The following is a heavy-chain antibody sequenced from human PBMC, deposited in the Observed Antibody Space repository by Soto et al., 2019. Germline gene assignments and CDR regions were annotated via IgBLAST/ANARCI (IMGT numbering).Heavy chain of an antibody. V-gene: IGHV3-11*05. CDR3: ARSRTSSWSHFEY. CDR2: ISSSSSYT. Sequence: QVQLVESGGGLVKPGGSLRLSCAASGFTFSHYYMNWIRQAPGKGLEWVSFISSSSSYTNYADSVMGRFTISRDNANNLVFLQMNSLREEDTAVYYCARSRTSSWSHFEYWGQGTLATVSS. J-gene: IGHJ4*02. CDR1: GFTFSHYY. D-gene: IGHD6-13*01.